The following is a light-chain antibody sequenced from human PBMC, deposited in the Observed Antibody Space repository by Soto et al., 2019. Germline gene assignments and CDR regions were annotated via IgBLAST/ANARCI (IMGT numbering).Light chain of an antibody. Sequence: IQMTQSPSSLSASVGDTVSVTCRASQYIGSYLNWFQQKPGQAPQRLIYKASTLKSGVPSRFSGSGSGTEFTLTISSLQPDDFATYYCQHYNSYSEAFGQGTKVDIK. CDR3: QHYNSYSEA. CDR2: KAS. V-gene: IGKV1-5*03. CDR1: QYIGSY. J-gene: IGKJ1*01.